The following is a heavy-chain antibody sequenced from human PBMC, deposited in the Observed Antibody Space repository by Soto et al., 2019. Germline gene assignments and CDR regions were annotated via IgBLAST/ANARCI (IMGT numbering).Heavy chain of an antibody. CDR3: AGVGYYFGSGSYLYYYYGMDV. J-gene: IGHJ6*02. CDR1: GYSFTRKY. Sequence: ASVKVSCKAFGYSFTRKYMHWVRQAPGQGLEWMGWISAYNGNTNYAQKLQGRVTMTTDTSTSTAYMELRSLRSDDTAVYYCAGVGYYFGSGSYLYYYYGMDVWGQGTTVTVSS. CDR2: ISAYNGNT. D-gene: IGHD3-10*01. V-gene: IGHV1-18*01.